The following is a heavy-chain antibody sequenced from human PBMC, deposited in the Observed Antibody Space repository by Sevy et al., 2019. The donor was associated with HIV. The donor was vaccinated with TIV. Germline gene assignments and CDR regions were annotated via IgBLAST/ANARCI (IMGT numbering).Heavy chain of an antibody. J-gene: IGHJ4*02. Sequence: LTCAASGFTFSSYAMHWVRQAPGKGLEWVAVISYDGSNKYYADSVKGRFTISRDNSKNTLYLQMNSLRAEDTAVYYCARSQEQWLVDYWGQGILVTVSS. V-gene: IGHV3-30-3*01. D-gene: IGHD6-19*01. CDR1: GFTFSSYA. CDR3: ARSQEQWLVDY. CDR2: ISYDGSNK.